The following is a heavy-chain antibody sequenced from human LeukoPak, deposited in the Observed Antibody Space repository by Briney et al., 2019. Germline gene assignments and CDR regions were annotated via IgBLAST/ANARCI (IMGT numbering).Heavy chain of an antibody. CDR1: GGSFSGYY. J-gene: IGHJ5*02. Sequence: ASETPSLTCAVYGGSFSGYYWSWVRQPPGKGLEWVGEINHSVSTNYNPSLKTRVTISVDTSKNQCSLKLSSVTAADTAVYYCAIQRWLQFPWGQGTLVTVSS. CDR3: AIQRWLQFP. V-gene: IGHV4-34*01. D-gene: IGHD5-24*01. CDR2: INHSVST.